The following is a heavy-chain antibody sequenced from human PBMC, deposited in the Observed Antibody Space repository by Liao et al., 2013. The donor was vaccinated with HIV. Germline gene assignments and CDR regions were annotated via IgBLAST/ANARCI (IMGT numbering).Heavy chain of an antibody. CDR1: GGSISSYY. J-gene: IGHJ4*02. CDR2: MYYSGST. D-gene: IGHD6-13*01. V-gene: IGHV4-59*01. CDR3: ARVRGWIPAAGVIDY. Sequence: QVQLQESGPGLVKPSETLSLTCTVPGGSISSYYGSWIRQPPGKGLEWIGYMYYSGSTNYNPSLKSRVTISVDTSKNQFSLKLSSVTAADTAVYYCARVRGWIPAAGVIDYWGQGTLVTVSS.